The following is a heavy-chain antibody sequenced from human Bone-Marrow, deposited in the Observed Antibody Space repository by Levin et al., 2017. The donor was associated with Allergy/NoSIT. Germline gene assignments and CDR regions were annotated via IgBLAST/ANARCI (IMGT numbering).Heavy chain of an antibody. CDR3: ARGPIVVVPAAIEIYYYYGMDV. CDR1: GGSFSGYY. CDR2: INHSGST. J-gene: IGHJ6*02. V-gene: IGHV4-34*01. Sequence: SETLSLTCAVYGGSFSGYYWSWIRQPPGKGLEWIGEINHSGSTNYNPSLKSRVTISVDTSKNQFSLKLSSVTAADTAVYYCARGPIVVVPAAIEIYYYYGMDVWGQGTTVTVSS. D-gene: IGHD2-2*02.